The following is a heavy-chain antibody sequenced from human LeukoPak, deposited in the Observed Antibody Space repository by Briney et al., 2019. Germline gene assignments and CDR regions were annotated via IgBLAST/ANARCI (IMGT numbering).Heavy chain of an antibody. CDR2: INHSGST. V-gene: IGHV4-34*01. CDR1: GLSFSGYY. CDR3: ARPGQWLVRGFDY. Sequence: SETLSLTCAVYGLSFSGYYWSWIRQPPGKGLEWIGEINHSGSTNYNPSPKSRVTVSVDTSKNQFSLKLSSVTAPDTAVYYCARPGQWLVRGFDYWGQGTLVTVSS. J-gene: IGHJ4*02. D-gene: IGHD6-19*01.